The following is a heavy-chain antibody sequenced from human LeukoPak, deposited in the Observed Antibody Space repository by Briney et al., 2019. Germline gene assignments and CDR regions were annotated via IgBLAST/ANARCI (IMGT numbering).Heavy chain of an antibody. V-gene: IGHV1-8*01. CDR1: GYTFTSYD. CDR3: ARSSSPHYYDSSGYVYYFDY. CDR2: MNPNSGNT. Sequence: ASVKVSCKASGYTFTSYDINRVRQATGQGLEWMGWMNPNSGNTGYAQKFQGRVTMTRNTSISTAYMELNSLRSEDTAVYYCARSSSPHYYDSSGYVYYFDYWGQGTLVTVSS. D-gene: IGHD3-22*01. J-gene: IGHJ4*02.